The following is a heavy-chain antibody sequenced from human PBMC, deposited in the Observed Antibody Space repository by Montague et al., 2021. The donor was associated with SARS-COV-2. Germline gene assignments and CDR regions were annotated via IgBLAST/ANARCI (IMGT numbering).Heavy chain of an antibody. D-gene: IGHD1-1*01. CDR3: ARAPYTCLIANCVNYFDV. J-gene: IGHJ4*01. CDR2: VNYTGST. V-gene: IGHV4-59*01. CDR1: GDAFSSYY. Sequence: SETLSLTCEVSGDAFSSYYWSWIRQPPGKGLEWIGYVNYTGSTNYNPSLKTRVTLSLGTPKNHFSLKLRSVTAADTAMYYCARAPYTCLIANCVNYFDVWGLGALVTVSS.